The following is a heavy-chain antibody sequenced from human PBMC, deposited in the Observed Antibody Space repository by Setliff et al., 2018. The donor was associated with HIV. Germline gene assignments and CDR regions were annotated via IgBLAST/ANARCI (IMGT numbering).Heavy chain of an antibody. CDR2: IIPIFSTS. CDR1: GYTFTSYD. J-gene: IGHJ4*02. Sequence: ASVKVSCKASGYTFTSYDINWVRQAPGQGLEWMGGIIPIFSTSNYAQRFQGRVTITADESTSTAYMEPYNLRSEDTAMYYCTRGRGIIGALVYWGQGTLVTVSS. D-gene: IGHD2-21*01. CDR3: TRGRGIIGALVY. V-gene: IGHV1-69*13.